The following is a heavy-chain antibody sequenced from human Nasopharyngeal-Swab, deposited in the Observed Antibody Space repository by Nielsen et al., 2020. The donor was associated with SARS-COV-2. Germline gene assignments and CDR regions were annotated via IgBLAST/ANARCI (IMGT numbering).Heavy chain of an antibody. Sequence: SETLSLTCTVSGGSLNSINYYWGWIRQPPGKGLEWIGSIYYSGSAYYNPSLKSRVTISVDTSKNQFSLKLSSVTAADTAVYYCARNEFRSGYYGTAEYYRPHP. CDR1: GGSLNSINYY. J-gene: IGHJ5*02. CDR2: IYYSGSA. V-gene: IGHV4-39*07. CDR3: ARNEFRSGYYGTAEYYRPHP. D-gene: IGHD3-3*01.